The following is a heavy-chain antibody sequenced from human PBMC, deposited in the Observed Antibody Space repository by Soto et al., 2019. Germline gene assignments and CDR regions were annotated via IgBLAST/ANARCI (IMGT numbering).Heavy chain of an antibody. Sequence: ASVKVSFKASGYTFTGHYIHWLRQAPEQGPEWVGEIGPESGATRYAQRFQGRVTMTRDTSITTVYMELRNLSPDDTAAYYCGRGRSGQIVVFYWGQGTPVTVS. D-gene: IGHD1-26*01. V-gene: IGHV1-2*02. CDR3: GRGRSGQIVVFY. J-gene: IGHJ4*02. CDR2: IGPESGAT. CDR1: GYTFTGHY.